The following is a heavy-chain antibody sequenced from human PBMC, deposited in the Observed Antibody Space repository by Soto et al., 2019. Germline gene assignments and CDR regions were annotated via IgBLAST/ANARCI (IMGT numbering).Heavy chain of an antibody. D-gene: IGHD3-3*01. CDR2: IYWDDDK. CDR3: AHRALINYDFWSGYEANDAFDI. J-gene: IGHJ3*02. Sequence: GSGPTLVNPTQTLTLTCTFSGFSLSTSGVGVGWIRQPPGKALEWLALIYWDDDKRYNPSLKSRLTITKDTSKNQVVLTMTNMDPVDTATYYCAHRALINYDFWSGYEANDAFDIWGQGTMVTVSS. V-gene: IGHV2-5*02. CDR1: GFSLSTSGVG.